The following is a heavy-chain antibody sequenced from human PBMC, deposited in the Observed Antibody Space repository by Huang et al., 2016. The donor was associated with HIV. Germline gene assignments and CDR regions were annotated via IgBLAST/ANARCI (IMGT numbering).Heavy chain of an antibody. V-gene: IGHV3-9*01. CDR1: GFTFDDYA. CDR2: INMNSGNK. J-gene: IGHJ6*02. Sequence: EVQLVESGGGLVQPGRSLRLSCVVSGFTFDDYAMHWVRQAPGNGPEWVAGINMNSGNKGYADSVRGRFTISRDNAKNSLYLQMNSLRAEDTALYYCGKDNGRDYYYGMDAWGRGTTVIVSS. CDR3: GKDNGRDYYYGMDA.